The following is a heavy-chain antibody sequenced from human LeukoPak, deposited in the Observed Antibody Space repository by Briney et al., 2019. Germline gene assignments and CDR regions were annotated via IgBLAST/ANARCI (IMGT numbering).Heavy chain of an antibody. CDR1: GFTFSSYS. CDR3: ARDHVTKVDY. V-gene: IGHV3-21*01. Sequence: GGSLRLSCAASGFTFSSYSMNWVRQAPGNGLEWVSSISSSSSYIYYADSVDGRFTISRDNAKNSLYLQVNSLRAEDTAVYYCARDHVTKVDYWGQGTLVTVSS. CDR2: ISSSSSYI. J-gene: IGHJ4*02. D-gene: IGHD2-21*02.